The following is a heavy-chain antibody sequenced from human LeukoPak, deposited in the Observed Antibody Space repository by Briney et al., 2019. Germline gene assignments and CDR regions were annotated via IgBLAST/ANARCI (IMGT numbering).Heavy chain of an antibody. CDR2: TWYDGSNK. Sequence: PGGSLRLSCAASGFTFSSYGMHWVRQAPGKGLEWVAVTWYDGSNKYYADSVKGRFTISRDNSKNTLYLQMKSLRAEDTAVYYCARDGLLWFGDPFDYWGQGTLVTVSS. J-gene: IGHJ4*02. D-gene: IGHD3-10*01. V-gene: IGHV3-33*01. CDR3: ARDGLLWFGDPFDY. CDR1: GFTFSSYG.